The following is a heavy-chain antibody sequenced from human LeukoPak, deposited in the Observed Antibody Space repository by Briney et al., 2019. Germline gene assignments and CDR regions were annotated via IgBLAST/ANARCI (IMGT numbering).Heavy chain of an antibody. V-gene: IGHV4-59*08. Sequence: SETLSLTCSVSGGSISSLYWSWIRQPPGKGLEWIGYIYCTGSTNYNPSLKSRVTMFVDMSKNQFSLRLSSVTAADTAVYYCARHRAYSSSSPFDYWGQGTLVSVSS. CDR3: ARHRAYSSSSPFDY. J-gene: IGHJ4*02. CDR2: IYCTGST. CDR1: GGSISSLY. D-gene: IGHD6-6*01.